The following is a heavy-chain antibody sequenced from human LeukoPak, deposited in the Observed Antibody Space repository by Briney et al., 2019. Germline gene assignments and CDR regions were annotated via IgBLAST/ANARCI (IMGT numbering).Heavy chain of an antibody. V-gene: IGHV1-18*01. CDR2: ISAYNGNT. J-gene: IGHJ3*02. CDR1: GYTFTSYC. D-gene: IGHD3-22*01. Sequence: ASVKVSCKASGYTFTSYCISWVRQAPGQGLEWMGWISAYNGNTNYAEKLQGRVTMTTDTSTSTAYMELRSLRSDDTAVYYCARDKTRYYYDSSGPHHDAFDIWGQGTMVTVSS. CDR3: ARDKTRYYYDSSGPHHDAFDI.